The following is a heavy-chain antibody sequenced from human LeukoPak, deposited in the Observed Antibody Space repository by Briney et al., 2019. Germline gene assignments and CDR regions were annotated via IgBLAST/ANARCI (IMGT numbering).Heavy chain of an antibody. V-gene: IGHV1-2*02. CDR3: TRSWNDALGY. Sequence: ASVKVSCKASGFTSTGYYMHWVRQAPGQGLEWMGWINPDSGGSNYAQKFLGRITMTRDTSITTAYMELSRLTSDDTAVYYCTRSWNDALGYWGQGTLVTVSS. CDR2: INPDSGGS. D-gene: IGHD1-1*01. CDR1: GFTSTGYY. J-gene: IGHJ4*02.